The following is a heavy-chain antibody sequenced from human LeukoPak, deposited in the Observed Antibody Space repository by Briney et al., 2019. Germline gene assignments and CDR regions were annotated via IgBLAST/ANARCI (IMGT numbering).Heavy chain of an antibody. J-gene: IGHJ4*02. CDR1: GGSISSGSYY. V-gene: IGHV4-61*02. CDR3: ARTYSGYGLIKYGDRWRVFDY. Sequence: SETLSLTCTVSGGSISSGSYYWSWIRQPAGKGLEWIGRIYTSGSTNYNPSLKSRVTISVDTSKNQFSLKLSSVTAADTAVYYCARTYSGYGLIKYGDRWRVFDYWGQGTLVTVSS. CDR2: IYTSGST. D-gene: IGHD5-12*01.